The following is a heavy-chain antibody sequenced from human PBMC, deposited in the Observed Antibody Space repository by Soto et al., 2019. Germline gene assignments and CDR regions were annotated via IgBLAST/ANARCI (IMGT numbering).Heavy chain of an antibody. CDR1: GYTFTSYG. Sequence: ASVKVSCKASGYTFTSYGISWVRQAPGQGLEWMGWISAYNGNTNYAQKLQGRVTMTTDTSTSTAYMGLRSLRSDDTAVYYCARHRKRAIAPATPDYWGQGTLVTVSS. CDR2: ISAYNGNT. CDR3: ARHRKRAIAPATPDY. J-gene: IGHJ4*02. V-gene: IGHV1-18*04. D-gene: IGHD1-1*01.